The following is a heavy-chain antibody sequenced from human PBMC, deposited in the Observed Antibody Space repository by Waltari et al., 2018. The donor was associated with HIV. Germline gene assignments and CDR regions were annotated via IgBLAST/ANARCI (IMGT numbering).Heavy chain of an antibody. D-gene: IGHD1-26*01. CDR1: GYSLSRGYN. J-gene: IGHJ4*02. V-gene: IGHV4-38-2*01. Sequence: QVQLQESGPGLVKPSETLSLICAVSGYSLSRGYNWGWIRQPPGEGLEWIGSTSYSEGTYYNPSLRSRFTISLDTSKNQFSLNLNSVTAADTAVYFCARRRAQGDFDYWGQGTLVTVSS. CDR3: ARRRAQGDFDY. CDR2: TSYSEGT.